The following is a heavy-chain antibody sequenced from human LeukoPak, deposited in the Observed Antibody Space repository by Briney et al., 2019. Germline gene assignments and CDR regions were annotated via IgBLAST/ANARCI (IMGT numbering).Heavy chain of an antibody. J-gene: IGHJ3*02. Sequence: SETLSLTCTVSGGSISSYYWSWIRQPPGKGLEWIGYIYYSGSTNYNPSPKSRVTISVDTSKNQFSLKLSSVTAADTAVYYCARLISLGVNAQRSGHDAFDIWGQGTMVTVSS. CDR1: GGSISSYY. D-gene: IGHD6-19*01. V-gene: IGHV4-59*08. CDR2: IYYSGST. CDR3: ARLISLGVNAQRSGHDAFDI.